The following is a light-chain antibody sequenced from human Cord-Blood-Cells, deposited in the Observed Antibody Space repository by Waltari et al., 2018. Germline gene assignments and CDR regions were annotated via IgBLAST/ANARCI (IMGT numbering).Light chain of an antibody. CDR3: CSYAGSYTFEV. CDR1: SSDVGGYNY. Sequence: QSALTQPRSVSGSPGQSVTISCTGTSSDVGGYNYVSWYQQHPGKAPKLMIYDVSKRPSGVPDRFSGSKSGNTASLTSSGIQAEDEADYYCCSYAGSYTFEVFGGGTKLTVL. CDR2: DVS. J-gene: IGLJ3*02. V-gene: IGLV2-11*01.